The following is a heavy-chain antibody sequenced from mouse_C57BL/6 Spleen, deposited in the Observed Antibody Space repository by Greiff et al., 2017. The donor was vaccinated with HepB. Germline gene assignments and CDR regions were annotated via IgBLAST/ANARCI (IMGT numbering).Heavy chain of an antibody. V-gene: IGHV5-17*01. CDR3: ARGDGYPSY. CDR2: ISSGSSTI. CDR1: GFTFSDYG. J-gene: IGHJ3*01. D-gene: IGHD2-3*01. Sequence: VQLKQSGGGLVKPGGSLKLSCAASGFTFSDYGMHWVRQAPEKGLEWVAYISSGSSTIYYADTVKGRFTISRDNAKNTLFLQMTSLRSEDTAMYYCARGDGYPSYWGQGTLVTVSA.